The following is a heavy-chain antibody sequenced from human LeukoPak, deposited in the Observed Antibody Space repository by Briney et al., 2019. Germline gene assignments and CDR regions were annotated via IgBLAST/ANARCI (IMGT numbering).Heavy chain of an antibody. CDR3: ARVDTAMVTVDY. V-gene: IGHV4-31*03. J-gene: IGHJ4*02. CDR2: IYYSGST. D-gene: IGHD5-18*01. CDR1: GGSINSGSYY. Sequence: TLSLTCTVSGGSINSGSYYWGWIRQPPGKGLEWIGYIYYSGSTYYNPSLKSRVTISVDTSKNQFSLKLSSVTAADTAVYYCARVDTAMVTVDYWGQGTLVTVSS.